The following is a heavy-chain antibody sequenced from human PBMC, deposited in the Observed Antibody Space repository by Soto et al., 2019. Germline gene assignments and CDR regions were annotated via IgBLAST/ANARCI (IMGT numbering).Heavy chain of an antibody. Sequence: LSLSCAASGFTFSDYYMGWIRQAPGKGLEWISYISGSGATFYYADSMRGRINVSRDNAKMSLFLQMISLRADDTAVYYCARKRLDDAFDLWGQGTLVTVSS. CDR2: ISGSGATF. V-gene: IGHV3-11*01. D-gene: IGHD6-6*01. CDR1: GFTFSDYY. CDR3: ARKRLDDAFDL. J-gene: IGHJ3*01.